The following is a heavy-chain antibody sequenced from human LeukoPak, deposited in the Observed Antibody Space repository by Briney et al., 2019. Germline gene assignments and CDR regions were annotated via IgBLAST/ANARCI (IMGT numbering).Heavy chain of an antibody. CDR3: AKGGHSNYDVYFDY. CDR2: VSGSGGST. J-gene: IGHJ4*02. D-gene: IGHD4-11*01. CDR1: GFTFSSYA. Sequence: GGSLRLSCAASGFTFSSYAMSWVRQAPGKGLEWVSAVSGSGGSTYYADSVKGRFTISRDNSKNTLYLQMNSLRAEDTAVYYCAKGGHSNYDVYFDYWGQGTLVTVSS. V-gene: IGHV3-23*01.